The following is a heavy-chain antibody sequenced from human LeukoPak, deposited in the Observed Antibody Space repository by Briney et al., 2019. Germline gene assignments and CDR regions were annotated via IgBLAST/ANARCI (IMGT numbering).Heavy chain of an antibody. J-gene: IGHJ4*02. D-gene: IGHD6-19*01. CDR1: GGSISSRSYY. V-gene: IGHV4-39*07. Sequence: SETLSLTCTVSGGSISSRSYYWGWIRQSPGKGLEWIGSIYYSGSTYYNPSLKSRVTISVDTSKNQFSLKLSSVTAADTAVYYCASGQQWLVRVFDYWGQGTLVTVSS. CDR3: ASGQQWLVRVFDY. CDR2: IYYSGST.